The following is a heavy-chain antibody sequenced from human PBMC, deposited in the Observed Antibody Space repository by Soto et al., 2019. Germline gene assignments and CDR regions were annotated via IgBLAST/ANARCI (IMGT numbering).Heavy chain of an antibody. CDR3: ARVRYCSDNSCYSWFDY. D-gene: IGHD2-15*01. J-gene: IGHJ4*02. CDR1: GFTFSNYW. Sequence: EVELVESGGGLVQPGGSLRLSCVASGFTFSNYWMHWVRQAPGKGLEWVSRISSDGSSTTYADSVKGRFTISRDNAENSLHLQMNSLRDEDTAVYYCARVRYCSDNSCYSWFDYWGQGTLVTVSS. CDR2: ISSDGSST. V-gene: IGHV3-74*01.